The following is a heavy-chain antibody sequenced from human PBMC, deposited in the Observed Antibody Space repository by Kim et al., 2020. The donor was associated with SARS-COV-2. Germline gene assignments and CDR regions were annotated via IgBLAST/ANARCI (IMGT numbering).Heavy chain of an antibody. CDR2: IYYSGST. CDR1: GGSISSSSYY. D-gene: IGHD5-12*01. Sequence: SETLSLTCTVSGGSISSSSYYWGWIGQPPGKGLEWIGSIYYSGSTYYNPSLKSRVTISVDTSKNQFSLKLSSVTAADTAVYYCATEYLATISRYYYYGMDVWGQGTTVTVSS. J-gene: IGHJ6*02. CDR3: ATEYLATISRYYYYGMDV. V-gene: IGHV4-39*01.